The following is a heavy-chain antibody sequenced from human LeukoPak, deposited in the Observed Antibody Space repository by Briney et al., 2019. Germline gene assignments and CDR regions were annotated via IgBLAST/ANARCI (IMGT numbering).Heavy chain of an antibody. J-gene: IGHJ4*02. Sequence: PSETLSLTCTVSGGSISSSSYYWGWIRQPPGKGLEWIGSIYYSGSTYYNPSLKSRVTISVDTSKNQFSLKLSSVTAADTAVYYCRIYSAEAADYWGQGTLVTVSS. CDR2: IYYSGST. D-gene: IGHD2-21*01. V-gene: IGHV4-39*07. CDR1: GGSISSSSYY. CDR3: RIYSAEAADY.